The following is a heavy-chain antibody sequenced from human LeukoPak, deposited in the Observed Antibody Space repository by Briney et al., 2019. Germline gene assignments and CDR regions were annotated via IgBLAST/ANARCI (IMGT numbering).Heavy chain of an antibody. D-gene: IGHD2-15*01. CDR2: ISAYNGNT. V-gene: IGHV1-18*01. Sequence: ASVKVSCKASGYTFTSYGISWVRQAPGQGLEWMGWISAYNGNTNYAQKLQGRVTMTTDTSTSTAYMELRSLRSDDTAVYYCARDFTPKDIVVVVAAQGMDVWGRGTTVTVSS. CDR1: GYTFTSYG. CDR3: ARDFTPKDIVVVVAAQGMDV. J-gene: IGHJ6*02.